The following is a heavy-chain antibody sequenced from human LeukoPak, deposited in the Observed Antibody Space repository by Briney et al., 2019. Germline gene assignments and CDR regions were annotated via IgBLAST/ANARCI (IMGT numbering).Heavy chain of an antibody. CDR1: GGSISSYY. Sequence: SETLSLTCTVSGGSISSYYWSWFRQPPGKGLEWIGYIYYSGSTNYNPSLKSRVTISVDTSKNQFSLKLSSVTAADTAVYYCARHENPYYFDYWGQGTLVTVSS. V-gene: IGHV4-59*08. CDR2: IYYSGST. CDR3: ARHENPYYFDY. J-gene: IGHJ4*02.